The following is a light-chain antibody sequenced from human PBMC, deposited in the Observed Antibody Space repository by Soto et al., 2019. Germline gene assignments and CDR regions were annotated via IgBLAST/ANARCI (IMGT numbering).Light chain of an antibody. CDR1: QSVSSY. Sequence: IVLTQSPATLSFSYGERATLSCRASQSVSSYLAWYQQKPGQAPRLLIYDASNRATGIPARFSGSGSGTDFTLTISSLEPEDFAVYYCQQRSNWPPITFGQGTRLEIK. CDR2: DAS. V-gene: IGKV3-11*01. J-gene: IGKJ5*01. CDR3: QQRSNWPPIT.